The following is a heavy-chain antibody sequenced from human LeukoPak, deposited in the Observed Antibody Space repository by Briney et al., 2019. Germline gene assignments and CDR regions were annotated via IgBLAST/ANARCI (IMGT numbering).Heavy chain of an antibody. V-gene: IGHV3-48*01. Sequence: GGSLRLSCAASGFTSSSYSMNWVRQAPGKGLEWVSYISSSSSSTIYYADSVKGRFTISRDNAKNSLYLQMNSLRAEDTAVYYCARDWGQLVTYYFDYWGQGTLVTVSS. CDR3: ARDWGQLVTYYFDY. CDR2: ISSSSSSTI. J-gene: IGHJ4*02. D-gene: IGHD6-13*01. CDR1: GFTSSSYS.